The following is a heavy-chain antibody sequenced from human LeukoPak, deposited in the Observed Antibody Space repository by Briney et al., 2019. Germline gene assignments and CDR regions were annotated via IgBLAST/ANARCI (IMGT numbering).Heavy chain of an antibody. CDR1: GFTFSSYG. J-gene: IGHJ3*02. V-gene: IGHV3-30*18. CDR3: AKDLYSSGWDVNAFDI. Sequence: PGRSLRLSCAASGFTFSSYGMHWVRQAPGKGLEWVAVISYDGSNKYYADSVKGRFTISRDNSKNTLYLQMNSLRAEDTAVYYCAKDLYSSGWDVNAFDIWGQGTMVTVSS. CDR2: ISYDGSNK. D-gene: IGHD6-19*01.